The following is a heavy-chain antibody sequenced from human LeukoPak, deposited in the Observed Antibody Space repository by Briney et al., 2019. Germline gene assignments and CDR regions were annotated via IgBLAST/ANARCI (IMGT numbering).Heavy chain of an antibody. CDR3: AKDRWQWLVLFDY. CDR2: ISGSGGST. V-gene: IGHV3-23*01. Sequence: PGGSLRLSCAASGFTFSSYAMSWVRQAPGKGLEWVSAISGSGGSTYYADSVKGRFTISRDNSKTTPYLQMNSLRAEDPAVYYFAKDRWQWLVLFDYWGQGTLVTVSS. CDR1: GFTFSSYA. J-gene: IGHJ4*02. D-gene: IGHD6-19*01.